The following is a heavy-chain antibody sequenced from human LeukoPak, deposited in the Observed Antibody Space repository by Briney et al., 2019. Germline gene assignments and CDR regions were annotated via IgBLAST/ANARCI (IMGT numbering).Heavy chain of an antibody. CDR2: LSKSGNT. Sequence: SEILSLICSVSGGSISSYYWSWIRLPPGKGLEWIDYLSKSGNTNYSPSLKSRVTILGDTSKNQFFLKLSSVTAADTAVYYCARARYVNSFYAFDIWGQGTLVTVSS. D-gene: IGHD3-9*01. CDR1: GGSISSYY. J-gene: IGHJ3*02. CDR3: ARARYVNSFYAFDI. V-gene: IGHV4-59*01.